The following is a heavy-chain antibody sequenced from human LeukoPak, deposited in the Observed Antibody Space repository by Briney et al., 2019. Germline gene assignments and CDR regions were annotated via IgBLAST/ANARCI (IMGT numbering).Heavy chain of an antibody. J-gene: IGHJ6*02. Sequence: PGGSLRLSCAASGFTFSSYSMNWVRQAPGKGLEWVSSISSSSSYIYYADSVKGRVTISRDNAKNTLYLQMNSLRAEDTAVYYCARSNGFGMDVWGQGTTVTVSS. CDR3: ARSNGFGMDV. D-gene: IGHD2-8*01. V-gene: IGHV3-21*01. CDR2: ISSSSSYI. CDR1: GFTFSSYS.